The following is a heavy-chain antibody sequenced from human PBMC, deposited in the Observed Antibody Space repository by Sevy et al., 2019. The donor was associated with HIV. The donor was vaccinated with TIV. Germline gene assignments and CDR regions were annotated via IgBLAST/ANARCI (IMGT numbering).Heavy chain of an antibody. CDR1: GFNFSPYA. Sequence: GGSLRLSCAASGFNFSPYAIHWVRQAPGKGLEWVAVISKDGNNKEYADSVKGRFTISRDNSKNTLYPQMNSLRAEDTAVYFCAKEGYYYDSHSADWFDPWGQGTLVTVSS. D-gene: IGHD3-22*01. CDR3: AKEGYYYDSHSADWFDP. J-gene: IGHJ5*02. V-gene: IGHV3-30*04. CDR2: ISKDGNNK.